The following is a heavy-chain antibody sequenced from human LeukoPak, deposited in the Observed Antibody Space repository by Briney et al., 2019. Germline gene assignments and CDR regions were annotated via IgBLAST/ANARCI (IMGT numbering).Heavy chain of an antibody. V-gene: IGHV3-23*01. J-gene: IGHJ4*02. D-gene: IGHD1-7*01. CDR1: GFTFSSYA. Sequence: GGSLRLSCAASGFTFSSYAMSWVRQAPGRGLEWVSAISGSGGSTYYADSVKGRFTISRDNSKNTLYLQMNSLRAEDTAVYYCAKSSYWNWYSDYWGQGTLVTVSS. CDR2: ISGSGGST. CDR3: AKSSYWNWYSDY.